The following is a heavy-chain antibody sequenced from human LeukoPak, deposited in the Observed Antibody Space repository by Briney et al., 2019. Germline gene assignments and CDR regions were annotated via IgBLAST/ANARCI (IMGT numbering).Heavy chain of an antibody. Sequence: GGSLRLSCAASGFTFSSYAMHWVRQAPGKGLEWVAVISYDGSNKYYADSVKGRFTISRDNSKNTLYLQMNSLRAEDTAVYYCASQYYDILTGYPRWFDPWSQGTLVTVSS. CDR2: ISYDGSNK. J-gene: IGHJ5*02. CDR3: ASQYYDILTGYPRWFDP. D-gene: IGHD3-9*01. V-gene: IGHV3-30-3*01. CDR1: GFTFSSYA.